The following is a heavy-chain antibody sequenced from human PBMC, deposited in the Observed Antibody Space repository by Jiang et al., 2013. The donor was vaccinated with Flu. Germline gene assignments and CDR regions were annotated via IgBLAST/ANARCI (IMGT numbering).Heavy chain of an antibody. Sequence: LLKPSETLSLTCAVYGGSFSGYYWSWIRQPPGNGLEWIGEINHSGSTNYNPSLKSRVTISVDTSKNQFSLKLSSVTAADTAVYYCARFTMVRGVYVWGQGTTVTVSS. J-gene: IGHJ6*02. D-gene: IGHD3-10*01. CDR1: GGSFSGYY. CDR2: INHSGST. CDR3: ARFTMVRGVYV. V-gene: IGHV4-34*01.